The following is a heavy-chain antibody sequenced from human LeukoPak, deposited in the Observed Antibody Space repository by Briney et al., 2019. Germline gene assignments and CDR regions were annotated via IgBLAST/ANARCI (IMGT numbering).Heavy chain of an antibody. Sequence: ASVKVSCKASGYPFTGYFIHWVRQAPGLGLEWMGWINPNSGGTNYAQKSQGWVTMTRDTSINTAYMELSSLKSDDTAVYYCARANYYDSIGDAFDIWGQGTMVTVS. V-gene: IGHV1-2*04. CDR1: GYPFTGYF. J-gene: IGHJ3*02. D-gene: IGHD3-22*01. CDR3: ARANYYDSIGDAFDI. CDR2: INPNSGGT.